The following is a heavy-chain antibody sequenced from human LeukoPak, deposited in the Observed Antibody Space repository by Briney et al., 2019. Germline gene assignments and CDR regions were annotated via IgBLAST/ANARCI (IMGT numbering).Heavy chain of an antibody. V-gene: IGHV4-59*01. CDR3: ARGIEYSSSYYFDY. J-gene: IGHJ4*02. Sequence: SETLSLTCTVSGGSISTYYWSWIRQPPGKGLEWIGYIYYSGSTNYNPSLKSRVTISVDTSKNQFSLKLSSVTAADTAVYYSARGIEYSSSYYFDYWGQGTLVTVSS. D-gene: IGHD6-6*01. CDR2: IYYSGST. CDR1: GGSISTYY.